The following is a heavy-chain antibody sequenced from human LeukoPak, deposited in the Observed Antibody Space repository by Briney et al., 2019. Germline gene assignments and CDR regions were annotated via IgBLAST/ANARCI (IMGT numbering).Heavy chain of an antibody. V-gene: IGHV1-18*01. D-gene: IGHD1/OR15-1a*01. CDR3: ARNVRGTGGVVYYMDL. CDR1: GYIFTSHG. J-gene: IGHJ6*03. Sequence: ASVKVSCKASGYIFTSHGLSWVRQAPGQGLEWLGWVSPYNGDTNYAQKLQGRVTMTTDTSTSTAYMELRSLKFDDTAVYYCARNVRGTGGVVYYMDLWGKGTMVTISS. CDR2: VSPYNGDT.